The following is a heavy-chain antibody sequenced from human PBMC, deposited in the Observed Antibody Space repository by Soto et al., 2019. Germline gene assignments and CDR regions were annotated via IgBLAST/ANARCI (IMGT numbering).Heavy chain of an antibody. V-gene: IGHV1-2*02. CDR3: ARVNVVVVAATREYYFDY. CDR2: INPNSGGT. J-gene: IGHJ4*02. Sequence: ASVKVSYKVSGYTFTGYYMHWVRQAPGQGLEWMGWINPNSGGTNYAQKFQGRVTMTRDTSISTAYMELSRLRSDDTAVYYCARVNVVVVAATREYYFDYWGQGTLVTVSS. D-gene: IGHD2-15*01. CDR1: GYTFTGYY.